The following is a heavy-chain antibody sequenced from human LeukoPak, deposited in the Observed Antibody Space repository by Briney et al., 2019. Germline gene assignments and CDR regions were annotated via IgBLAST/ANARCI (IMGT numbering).Heavy chain of an antibody. J-gene: IGHJ1*01. V-gene: IGHV4-34*01. CDR1: GGSFSGYY. CDR3: ARPRIVGAPGYFQH. CDR2: INHSGST. Sequence: PSEPLSLTCAVYGGSFSGYYWSWIRQPPGKGLEWIGEINHSGSTNYNPSLKSRVTISVDTSKNQFSLKLSSVTAADTAVYYCARPRIVGAPGYFQHWGQGTLVTVSS. D-gene: IGHD1-26*01.